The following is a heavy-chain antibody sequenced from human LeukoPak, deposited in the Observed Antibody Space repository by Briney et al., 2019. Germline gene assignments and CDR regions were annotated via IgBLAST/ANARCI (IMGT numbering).Heavy chain of an antibody. J-gene: IGHJ4*02. Sequence: SVKVSCKASGGTFSSYAISWVRQAPGQGLEWMGGIIPIFGTANYAQKFQGRVTITADKSTSTAYMELSSLRSEDTAVYYCARTRGGYSYGYFDYWGQGTLVTVSS. CDR3: ARTRGGYSYGYFDY. CDR2: IIPIFGTA. V-gene: IGHV1-69*06. CDR1: GGTFSSYA. D-gene: IGHD5-18*01.